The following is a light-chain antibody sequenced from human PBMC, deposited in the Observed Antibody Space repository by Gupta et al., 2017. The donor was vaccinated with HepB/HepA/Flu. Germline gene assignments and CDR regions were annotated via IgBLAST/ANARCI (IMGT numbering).Light chain of an antibody. J-gene: IGKJ3*01. CDR2: KAS. CDR3: QQYNSYSSFT. CDR1: QSISSW. V-gene: IGKV1-5*03. Sequence: DIQMTQSPSTLSASVGDRVTITCRASQSISSWLAWYQQKPGKAPKLLIYKASSLESGVPSRFSGSASGTEFTLPISSLQPDDFATYYCQQYNSYSSFTFGPGTKVDIK.